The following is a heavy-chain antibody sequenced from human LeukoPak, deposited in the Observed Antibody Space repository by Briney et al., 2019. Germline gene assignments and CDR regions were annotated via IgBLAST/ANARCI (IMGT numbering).Heavy chain of an antibody. CDR2: INHSGST. D-gene: IGHD6-13*01. V-gene: IGHV4-34*01. CDR1: GGSFSGYY. Sequence: SETLSLTCAVYGGSFSGYYWSWIRQPPGKGLEWIGEINHSGSTNYNPSLKSRVTISVDTSKNQFSLKLSSVTAADTAVYYCARGMAAADLGYWGQGTLVTVSS. J-gene: IGHJ4*02. CDR3: ARGMAAADLGY.